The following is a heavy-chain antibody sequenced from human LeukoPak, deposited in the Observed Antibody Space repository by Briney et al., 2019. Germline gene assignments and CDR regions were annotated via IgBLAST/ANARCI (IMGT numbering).Heavy chain of an antibody. CDR3: ARGSVVVPAAPNAVDY. CDR1: GYTFTSYD. Sequence: EASVKVSCKASGYTFTSYDINWVRQATGQGLEWMGWINPNSGNTGYAQKFQGRVTMTRNTSISTAYMELSSLRSEDTAVYYCARGSVVVPAAPNAVDYWGQGTLVTVSS. J-gene: IGHJ4*02. CDR2: INPNSGNT. D-gene: IGHD2-2*01. V-gene: IGHV1-8*01.